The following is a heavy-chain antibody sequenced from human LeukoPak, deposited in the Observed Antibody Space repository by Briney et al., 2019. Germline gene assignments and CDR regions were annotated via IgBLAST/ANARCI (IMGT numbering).Heavy chain of an antibody. D-gene: IGHD1-14*01. V-gene: IGHV4-59*08. CDR1: GGSFSSYY. Sequence: SETLSLTCSVSGGSFSSYYWSWIRQSPGKGLEWIGYIHNSGRTNYNPSLKSRVTGFVDTSKNQVSLRLSSVTAADTAVYYCARHGTISSESYFDYWGQGALVTVSS. J-gene: IGHJ4*02. CDR2: IHNSGRT. CDR3: ARHGTISSESYFDY.